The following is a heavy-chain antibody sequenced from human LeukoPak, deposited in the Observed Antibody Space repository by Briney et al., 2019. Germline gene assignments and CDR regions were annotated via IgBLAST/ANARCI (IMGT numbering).Heavy chain of an antibody. CDR1: GGSISSYY. CDR3: ARDLADYYYGMDV. Sequence: PSETLSLTCTVSGGSISSYYWSWIRQPPGKGLEWIGYIYYSGSTNYNPSLKSRVTISVDTSKNQFSLKLSSVTAADTAVYYCARDLADYYYGMDVWGQGTTVTVSS. CDR2: IYYSGST. V-gene: IGHV4-59*01. J-gene: IGHJ6*02. D-gene: IGHD6-19*01.